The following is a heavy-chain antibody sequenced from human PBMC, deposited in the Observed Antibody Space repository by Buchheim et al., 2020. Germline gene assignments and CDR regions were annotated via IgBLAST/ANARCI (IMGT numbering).Heavy chain of an antibody. J-gene: IGHJ4*02. CDR2: INHSGST. D-gene: IGHD3-9*01. CDR3: ARGPGAYYDILTGNDY. Sequence: QVQLQQRGAGLLKPSETLSLTCAVYGGSFSGYYWSWIRQPPGKGLEWIGEINHSGSTNYNPSLKSRVTISVDTSKNQFSLKLSSVTAADTAVYYCARGPGAYYDILTGNDYWGQGTL. V-gene: IGHV4-34*01. CDR1: GGSFSGYY.